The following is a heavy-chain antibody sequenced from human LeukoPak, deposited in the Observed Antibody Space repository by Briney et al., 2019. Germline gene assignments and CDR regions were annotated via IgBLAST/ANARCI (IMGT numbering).Heavy chain of an antibody. CDR2: IYYSGST. CDR1: GGSISSYY. Sequence: SETLSLTCTVSGGSISSYYWSWIRQPPGKGLEWIGYIYYSGSTNYNPSLKSRVTISVDTSKNQFSLKLSSVTAADTAVYYCAREDCSSTSCYGFDIWGQGTMVTVSS. V-gene: IGHV4-59*01. J-gene: IGHJ3*02. D-gene: IGHD2-2*01. CDR3: AREDCSSTSCYGFDI.